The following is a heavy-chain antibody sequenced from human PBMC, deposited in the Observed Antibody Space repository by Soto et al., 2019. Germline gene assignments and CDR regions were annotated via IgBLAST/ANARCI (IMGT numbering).Heavy chain of an antibody. CDR1: GGSISSSSYY. Sequence: QLQLQESGPGLVKPSETLSLTCTVSGGSISSSSYYWGWIRQPPGKGLEWIGSIYYRGSTYYNPSLKSRVTISVDTSKNQFSLKLSSVTAADTAVYYCATYDSSGYYSSDYWGQGTLVTVSS. CDR3: ATYDSSGYYSSDY. CDR2: IYYRGST. V-gene: IGHV4-39*01. J-gene: IGHJ4*02. D-gene: IGHD3-22*01.